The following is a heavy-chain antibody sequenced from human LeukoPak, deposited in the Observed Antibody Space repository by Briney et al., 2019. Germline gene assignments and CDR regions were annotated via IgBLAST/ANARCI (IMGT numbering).Heavy chain of an antibody. V-gene: IGHV1-69*05. Sequence: SVKVSCKASGGTFSSYAISWVRQAPGQGLEWMGGIIPMFGRANYAQKFQGRITITTEESTSTAYMELSSLRSEDTAMYYCARVFARGGEISGSYYYYWGQGTLVTVSS. CDR1: GGTFSSYA. CDR3: ARVFARGGEISGSYYYY. CDR2: IIPMFGRA. D-gene: IGHD1-26*01. J-gene: IGHJ4*02.